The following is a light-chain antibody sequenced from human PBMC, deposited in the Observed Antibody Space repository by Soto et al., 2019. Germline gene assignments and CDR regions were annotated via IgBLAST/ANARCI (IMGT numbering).Light chain of an antibody. V-gene: IGLV2-11*01. Sequence: QSALTQPRSVSGSPGQSVTISCTGASSDVGGYNYVSWYQQHPGKAPKLMIYDVSKRPSGVPDRFSGSKSGNTASLTISGLQTEDEADYYCCSYAGRYTYVFGTGTKFTDL. CDR3: CSYAGRYTYV. J-gene: IGLJ1*01. CDR1: SSDVGGYNY. CDR2: DVS.